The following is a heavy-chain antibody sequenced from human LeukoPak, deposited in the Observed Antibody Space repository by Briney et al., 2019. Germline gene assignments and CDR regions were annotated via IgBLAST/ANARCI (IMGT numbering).Heavy chain of an antibody. Sequence: PGGSLRLSCAASGFTFGSYGMHWVRQAPGKGLEWVAFIRYDGSNKYYADSVKGRFTISRDNSKNTLYLQMNSLRAEDTAVYYCARVELLWFGELLYQDYWGQGTLVTVSS. V-gene: IGHV3-30*02. CDR2: IRYDGSNK. CDR1: GFTFGSYG. D-gene: IGHD3-10*01. CDR3: ARVELLWFGELLYQDY. J-gene: IGHJ4*02.